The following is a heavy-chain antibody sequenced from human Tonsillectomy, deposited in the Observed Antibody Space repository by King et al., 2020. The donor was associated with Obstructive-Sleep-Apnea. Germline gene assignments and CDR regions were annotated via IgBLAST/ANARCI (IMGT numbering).Heavy chain of an antibody. Sequence: VQLVESGGGLVQPGGSLKLSCAASGFTFSGSAMHWVRQASGKGLEWVGRIRSKANSYATAYAASVKGRFTISRDDSKNTACLQMNLLKTEDTAVYCCTRRRGSWYRNLDYWGRGTLGTVSS. V-gene: IGHV3-73*01. CDR1: GFTFSGSA. CDR2: IRSKANSYAT. D-gene: IGHD6-13*01. CDR3: TRRRGSWYRNLDY. J-gene: IGHJ4*02.